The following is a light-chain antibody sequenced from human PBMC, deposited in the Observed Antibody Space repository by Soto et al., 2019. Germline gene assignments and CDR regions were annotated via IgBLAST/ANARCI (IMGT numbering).Light chain of an antibody. CDR3: QSYDSSLSGYV. CDR2: GKN. V-gene: IGLV1-40*01. J-gene: IGLJ1*01. CDR1: SANIGAAYN. Sequence: QSVLTQPPSVSGSPGQRVTISCTGSSANIGAAYNVDWYQQLPGTAPKLLIYGKNNRPSGVPARFSGSKSDTSASLAIAGLQAEDEGDYSCQSYDSSLSGYVFGTGTKVTVL.